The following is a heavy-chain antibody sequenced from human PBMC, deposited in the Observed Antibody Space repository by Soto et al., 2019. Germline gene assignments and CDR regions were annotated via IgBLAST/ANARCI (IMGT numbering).Heavy chain of an antibody. CDR2: ICHSGST. J-gene: IGHJ4*02. CDR3: ARGGLLPDY. V-gene: IGHV4-30-2*01. CDR1: GGSTSSGGYS. Sequence: QLQLQESGSGLVKPSQTLSLTCAVSGGSTSSGGYSWSWLRQPPGKGLEWIGYICHSGSTYYKPSRKSRVTISVDTSKNHFSLRLSYVTAADTAVYYCARGGLLPDYWGQGTLVTVSS. D-gene: IGHD6-19*01.